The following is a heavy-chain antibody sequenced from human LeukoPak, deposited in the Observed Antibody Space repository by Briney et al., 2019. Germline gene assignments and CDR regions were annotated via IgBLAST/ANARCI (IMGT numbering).Heavy chain of an antibody. D-gene: IGHD3-3*01. CDR2: INPKTGDT. Sequence: ALMNVSCKASGYTFTVYYLHWVRQAPGQGLEWMGWINPKTGDTKYAQKFQGRVTMTRDTPITTAYIDLSRLRSDDTAMYYCARDEDFWSGFDIWGQGTMVTVSP. V-gene: IGHV1-2*02. J-gene: IGHJ3*02. CDR1: GYTFTVYY. CDR3: ARDEDFWSGFDI.